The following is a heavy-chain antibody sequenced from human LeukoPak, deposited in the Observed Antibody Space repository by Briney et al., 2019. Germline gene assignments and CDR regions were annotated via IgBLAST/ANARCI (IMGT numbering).Heavy chain of an antibody. V-gene: IGHV4-59*01. CDR3: ARGMGTGVIDDAFDI. J-gene: IGHJ3*02. CDR1: GDSPTSYY. D-gene: IGHD2-21*01. CDR2: IYYTGAT. Sequence: SETLSLTCSVSGDSPTSYYWSWIRQSPGKGLEWIGYIYYTGATEYNPSLKSRVTISIDTSKNRFSLKLISVTAADTAVYFCARGMGTGVIDDAFDIWGQGTMVTVPS.